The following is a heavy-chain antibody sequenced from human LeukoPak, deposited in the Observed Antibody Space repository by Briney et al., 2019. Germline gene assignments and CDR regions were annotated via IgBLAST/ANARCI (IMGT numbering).Heavy chain of an antibody. CDR2: IGRSGGDT. Sequence: GVSLRLSCAASGFTFSTYAMTWVPQAPGKGLEWVSAIGRSGGDTYYADSVKGRFTVSRDNSKNTLYLQMNSLRAEDTAVYYCAKSIVGVAGLDPWGQGTLVTVSS. D-gene: IGHD1-26*01. J-gene: IGHJ5*02. V-gene: IGHV3-23*01. CDR3: AKSIVGVAGLDP. CDR1: GFTFSTYA.